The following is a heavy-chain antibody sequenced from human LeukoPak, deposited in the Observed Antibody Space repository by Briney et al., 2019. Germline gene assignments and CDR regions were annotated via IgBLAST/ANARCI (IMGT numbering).Heavy chain of an antibody. CDR1: GGSISSSNW. D-gene: IGHD2-21*02. J-gene: IGHJ6*02. CDR2: IYHSGST. V-gene: IGHV4-4*02. Sequence: PSETLSLTCAVSGGSISSSNWWSWVRQPPGKGLEWIGEIYHSGSTNYNPSLKSRVTISVDKSKNQFSLKLSSVTAADTAVYYCARVGKLAYCGGDCYRPPQDYYYYYGMDVWGQGTTVTVSS. CDR3: ARVGKLAYCGGDCYRPPQDYYYYYGMDV.